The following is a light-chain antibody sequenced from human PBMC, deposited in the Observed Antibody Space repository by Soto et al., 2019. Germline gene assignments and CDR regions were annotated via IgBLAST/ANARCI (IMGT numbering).Light chain of an antibody. Sequence: QAVVTQEPSLTVSPGGTVTLTCASSTVAVTSGYYPNWFQQKPGQAPSALIYSTSNKHSWTPARFSGSLLGGKAALTLSGVEPEDEAEYYCLLFYDGAQHGVFGGGTKLTVL. CDR2: STS. CDR3: LLFYDGAQHGV. CDR1: TVAVTSGYY. V-gene: IGLV7-43*01. J-gene: IGLJ3*02.